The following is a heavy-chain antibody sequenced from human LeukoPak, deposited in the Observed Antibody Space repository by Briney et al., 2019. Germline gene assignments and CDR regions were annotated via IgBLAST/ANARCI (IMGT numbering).Heavy chain of an antibody. CDR2: IYYSGNT. V-gene: IGHV4-39*01. Sequence: SETLSLTCTVSGGSISSSSYYWGWIRQPPGKGLEWIVTIYYSGNTNYNPSLKSRVTTSVDTSKNQFSLKLSSVTAADTAVYYCAVGYCSAGSCYAFYYWGQGTLVTVFS. D-gene: IGHD2-15*01. J-gene: IGHJ4*02. CDR1: GGSISSSSYY. CDR3: AVGYCSAGSCYAFYY.